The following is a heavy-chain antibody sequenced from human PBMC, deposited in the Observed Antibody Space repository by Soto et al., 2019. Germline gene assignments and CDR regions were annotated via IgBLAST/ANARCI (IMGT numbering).Heavy chain of an antibody. CDR2: IKYRSKWYN. D-gene: IGHD6-13*01. J-gene: IGHJ4*02. V-gene: IGHV6-1*01. CDR3: AREGSSTWTYCFAF. CDR1: GDSVSSNSAA. Sequence: SQTLSLTCAISGDSVSSNSAAWNWVRQSPSRGLEWLGRIKYRSKWYNDYATSVKSRIIINADTSKNQFSLQLNSVTPEDTAVYYCAREGSSTWTYCFAFWGQGALVTVSS.